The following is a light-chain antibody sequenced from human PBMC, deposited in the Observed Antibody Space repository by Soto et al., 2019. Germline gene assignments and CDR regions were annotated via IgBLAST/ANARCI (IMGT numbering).Light chain of an antibody. V-gene: IGKV3-15*01. Sequence: ELVMTQSPATLSVSPGERATLSCRASQSITNNLAWYQQRPGQAPRLLIYGASTRATGVPARFSGSGSGTEFTLTISSLQSEDFATYYCQHFNNWPPELTVGGGTKVEIK. CDR3: QHFNNWPPELT. CDR1: QSITNN. J-gene: IGKJ4*01. CDR2: GAS.